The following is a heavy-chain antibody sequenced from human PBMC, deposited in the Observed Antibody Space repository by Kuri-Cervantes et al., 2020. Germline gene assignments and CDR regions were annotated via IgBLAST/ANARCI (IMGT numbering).Heavy chain of an antibody. J-gene: IGHJ4*02. D-gene: IGHD6-13*01. CDR1: GFTFSSYG. V-gene: IGHV3-30*18. Sequence: GESLKISCAASGFTFSSYGMHWVRQAQGKGLEWVAVISYDGSNKYYADSVKGRFTISRDNSKNTLYLQMNSLRAEDTAVYYCAKILYGSSWYGDYWGQGTLVTVSS. CDR3: AKILYGSSWYGDY. CDR2: ISYDGSNK.